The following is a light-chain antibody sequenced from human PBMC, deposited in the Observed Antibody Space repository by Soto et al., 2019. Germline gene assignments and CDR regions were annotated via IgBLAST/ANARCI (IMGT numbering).Light chain of an antibody. V-gene: IGKV3-15*01. CDR1: QSIGST. J-gene: IGKJ4*01. CDR3: QHYKTWPLS. Sequence: EIVMTQSPATLSVSPWERATLSCRASQSIGSTLAWYQQKPGQTPRLLIYDASTRATGIPARFSGIGSGTEFTLIISSLQSDDFAVYHCQHYKTWPLSFGGGTKVDIK. CDR2: DAS.